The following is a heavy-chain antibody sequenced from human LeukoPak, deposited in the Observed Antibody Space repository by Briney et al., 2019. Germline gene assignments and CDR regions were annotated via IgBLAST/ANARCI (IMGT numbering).Heavy chain of an antibody. CDR1: GGSISSGDYY. J-gene: IGHJ4*02. CDR2: IYYSGST. D-gene: IGHD3-10*01. Sequence: SETLSLTCTVSGGSISSGDYYWSWIRQPPGKGLEWIGYIYYSGSTYYNPSLKSRVTISVDTSKNQFSLKLSSVTAADTAVYYCARAAITMVRGVIIEGLYYFDYWGQGTLVTVSS. V-gene: IGHV4-30-4*01. CDR3: ARAAITMVRGVIIEGLYYFDY.